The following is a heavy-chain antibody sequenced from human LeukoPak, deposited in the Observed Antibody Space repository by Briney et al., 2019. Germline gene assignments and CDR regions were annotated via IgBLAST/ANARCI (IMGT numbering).Heavy chain of an antibody. Sequence: GESLKISCKGSGYSFTSYWIGWVRQMPGKGLEWTGIIYPGDSDTRYSPSFQGQVTISADKSISTAYLQWSSLKASDTAMYYCARHVAERGYSSSWYGMDVWGQGTTVTASS. CDR1: GYSFTSYW. V-gene: IGHV5-51*01. CDR3: ARHVAERGYSSSWYGMDV. J-gene: IGHJ6*02. CDR2: IYPGDSDT. D-gene: IGHD6-13*01.